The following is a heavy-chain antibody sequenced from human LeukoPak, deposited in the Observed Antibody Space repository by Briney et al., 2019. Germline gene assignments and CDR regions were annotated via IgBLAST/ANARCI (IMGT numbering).Heavy chain of an antibody. CDR2: IYHSGST. Sequence: PSETLSLTCAVSGGSISSSNWWSWVRQPPGKGLEWIGEIYHSGSTNYNPSLKSRVTISVDKSKNQFSLKLSSVTAADTAVYYCARVGRDSSSWYLYYYYYYMDVWGKGTTVTVSS. D-gene: IGHD6-13*01. V-gene: IGHV4-4*02. CDR3: ARVGRDSSSWYLYYYYYYMDV. J-gene: IGHJ6*03. CDR1: GGSISSSNW.